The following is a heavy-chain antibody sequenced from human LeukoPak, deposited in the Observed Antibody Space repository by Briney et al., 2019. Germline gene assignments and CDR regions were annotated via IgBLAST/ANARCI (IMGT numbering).Heavy chain of an antibody. CDR1: GFTFSSHA. V-gene: IGHV3-30-3*01. D-gene: IGHD3-3*01. CDR2: ISYDGRNK. Sequence: PERSLRLSCAASGFTFSSHAMHWVRQAPGKGLEWVAVISYDGRNKYHADSVTGRFTISRDNSKNTLYLQMNSLRAEDTAVYYCARGGDNWFDPWGQGTLVTVSS. J-gene: IGHJ5*02. CDR3: ARGGDNWFDP.